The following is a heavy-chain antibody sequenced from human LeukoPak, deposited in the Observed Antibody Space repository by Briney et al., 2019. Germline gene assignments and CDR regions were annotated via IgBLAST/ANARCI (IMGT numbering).Heavy chain of an antibody. CDR2: IYPGDSDT. Sequence: GESLKISCKGSGYSFTSYWIGWVRQMPGKGLEWMGIIYPGDSDTRYSPSFQGQVTISADKSISTAHLQWSSLKASDTAMYYCARSSTSFFSGNDAFDIWGQGTMVTVSS. D-gene: IGHD2-2*01. V-gene: IGHV5-51*01. J-gene: IGHJ3*02. CDR3: ARSSTSFFSGNDAFDI. CDR1: GYSFTSYW.